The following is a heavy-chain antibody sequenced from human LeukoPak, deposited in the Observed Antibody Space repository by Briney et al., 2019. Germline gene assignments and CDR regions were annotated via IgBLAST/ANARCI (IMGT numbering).Heavy chain of an antibody. J-gene: IGHJ4*02. Sequence: SVKVSCKASGGTFSSYAISWVRQAPGQGLEWMGGIIPIFGTANYAQKFQGRVTITAGESTSTAYMELSSLRSEDTAVYYCAYSGSYSSYYFDYWGQGTLVTVSS. CDR1: GGTFSSYA. V-gene: IGHV1-69*13. D-gene: IGHD1-26*01. CDR3: AYSGSYSSYYFDY. CDR2: IIPIFGTA.